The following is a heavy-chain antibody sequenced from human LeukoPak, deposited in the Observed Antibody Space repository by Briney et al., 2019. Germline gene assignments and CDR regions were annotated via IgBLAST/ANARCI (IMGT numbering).Heavy chain of an antibody. CDR2: IKQDGSEK. V-gene: IGHV3-7*03. CDR3: ATGSAVQGVIHYYYYMDV. Sequence: PGGSLRLSCVASEFAFTNYWMTWVRQAPGKGLEWVANIKQDGSEKFYVGTVKGRFTISRDNAKNSLYLHLNSLRVEDTAVYYCATGSAVQGVIHYYYYMDVWGKGTTVTVSS. D-gene: IGHD3-16*02. J-gene: IGHJ6*03. CDR1: EFAFTNYW.